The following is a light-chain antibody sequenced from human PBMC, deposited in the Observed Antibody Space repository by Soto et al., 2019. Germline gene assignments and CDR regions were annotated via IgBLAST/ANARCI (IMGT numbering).Light chain of an antibody. Sequence: QSVLTQPPSVSGAPGQRVTISCTGSSSNIGAGYDVHWYQQLPGTAPKLLIYGNSNRPSGVPDRFSGSKSDTSASLAITGLQAEDEADYYCQSYDSSSVVFGGGTKVTVL. CDR3: QSYDSSSVV. J-gene: IGLJ2*01. CDR1: SSNIGAGYD. CDR2: GNS. V-gene: IGLV1-40*01.